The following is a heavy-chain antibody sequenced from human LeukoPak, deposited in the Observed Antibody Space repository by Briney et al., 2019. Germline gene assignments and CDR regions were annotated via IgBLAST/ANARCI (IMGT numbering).Heavy chain of an antibody. Sequence: GGSLRLSCAASGFTFSTYVMHWVRQAPGKGLEWVAVISYDGSNKYYADSVQGRFIISRDNSKNTLYLQMNSLRTGDTAVYCCAKADSSGWYNLDYWGQGTLVTVSS. CDR3: AKADSSGWYNLDY. D-gene: IGHD6-19*01. CDR1: GFTFSTYV. CDR2: ISYDGSNK. J-gene: IGHJ4*02. V-gene: IGHV3-30*18.